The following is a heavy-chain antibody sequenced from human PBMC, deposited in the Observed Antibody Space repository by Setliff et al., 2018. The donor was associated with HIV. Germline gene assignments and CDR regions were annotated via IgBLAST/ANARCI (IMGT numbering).Heavy chain of an antibody. CDR1: GGSISSGAYY. CDR3: ARGRVEAGRPPGETGLSYYCHGMDV. J-gene: IGHJ6*02. CDR2: FYTSGGT. D-gene: IGHD6-6*01. V-gene: IGHV4-61*02. Sequence: SETLSLTCTVSGGSISSGAYYWSWIRQPAGKGLEWIGRFYTSGGTKYNPSLKSRITISVDTSKKQFSLKLTSVTAADTAVYYCARGRVEAGRPPGETGLSYYCHGMDVWGQGTTVTVSS.